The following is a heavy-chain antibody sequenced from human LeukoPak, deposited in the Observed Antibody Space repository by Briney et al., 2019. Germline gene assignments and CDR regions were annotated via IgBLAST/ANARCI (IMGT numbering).Heavy chain of an antibody. CDR1: GYTFTSYG. CDR2: ISAYNGNT. CDR3: ARGYEQWLPDGGFDP. D-gene: IGHD6-19*01. Sequence: ASVKVSCKASGYTFTSYGISWVRQAPGQGLEWMGWISAYNGNTNYAQKLQGRVTMTTDTSTSTAYMELRSLRSDDTAVYYCARGYEQWLPDGGFDPWGQGNLVNGS. J-gene: IGHJ5*01. V-gene: IGHV1-18*04.